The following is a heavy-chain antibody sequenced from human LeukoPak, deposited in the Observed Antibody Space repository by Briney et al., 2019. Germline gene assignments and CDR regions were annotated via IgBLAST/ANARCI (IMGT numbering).Heavy chain of an antibody. CDR2: IIPVLNIA. V-gene: IGHV1-69*04. J-gene: IGHJ4*02. D-gene: IGHD2-21*02. CDR3: ARGGEYCGGDCYSALFDY. CDR1: GGTFSNYP. Sequence: SVKVSCKASGGTFSNYPINWVRQAPGQGLEWMGRIIPVLNIANYAQKFQGRVTITADKSTSTAYLELSSLRSDDTAVYYCARGGEYCGGDCYSALFDYWARELWSPSPQ.